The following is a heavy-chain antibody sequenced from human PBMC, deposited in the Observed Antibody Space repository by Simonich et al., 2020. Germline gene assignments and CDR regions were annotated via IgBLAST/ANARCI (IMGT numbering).Heavy chain of an antibody. D-gene: IGHD6-13*01. CDR1: GYTFTGYY. Sequence: QVQLVQSGAEVKKPVASVKVSCKASGYTFTGYYMHWVRQAPGQGLEVMGGNNPNSGSTNYAQKFQGRVTMTRDTSISTAYMELSRLRSDDTAVYYCARDSYSSWYFDLWGRGTLVTVSS. CDR2: NNPNSGST. CDR3: ARDSYSSWYFDL. J-gene: IGHJ2*01. V-gene: IGHV1-2*02.